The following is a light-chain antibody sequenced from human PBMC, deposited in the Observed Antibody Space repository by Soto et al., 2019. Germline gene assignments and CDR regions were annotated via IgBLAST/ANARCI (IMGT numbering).Light chain of an antibody. CDR2: DAS. Sequence: DIQMTQSPSTLSASVGDRVTITCRASQSISSWLAWYQQKPGKAPKVLIYDASSLESGVPSRFSGSGSGTEFTLTISSLQPDDFAAYYRQQYPTYSTFGQGTKVDIK. V-gene: IGKV1-5*01. CDR3: QQYPTYST. CDR1: QSISSW. J-gene: IGKJ1*01.